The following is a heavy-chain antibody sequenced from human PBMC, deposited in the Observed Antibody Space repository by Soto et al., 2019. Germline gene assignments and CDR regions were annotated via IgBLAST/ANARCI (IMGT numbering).Heavy chain of an antibody. CDR3: AKEGQWLDVHLDY. V-gene: IGHV3-23*01. CDR1: GFTFSDYS. Sequence: GGSLRLSCAASGFTFSDYSMSWVRQAPGKGLEWVAISSASGLSTYHAASVKGRFTISRDNSKNTLYLQMTRLRAEDTARYYCAKEGQWLDVHLDYWGQGTLVTVSS. CDR2: SSASGLST. D-gene: IGHD6-19*01. J-gene: IGHJ4*02.